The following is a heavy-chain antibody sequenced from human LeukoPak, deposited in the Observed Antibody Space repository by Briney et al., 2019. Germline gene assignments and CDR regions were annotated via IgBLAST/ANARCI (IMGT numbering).Heavy chain of an antibody. D-gene: IGHD3-3*01. CDR2: IKSKTDGGTT. V-gene: IGHV3-15*01. J-gene: IGHJ4*02. CDR1: GFTFSNAW. Sequence: KSGGSLRLSCAASGFTFSNAWMSWVRQAPGKGLEWVGRIKSKTDGGTTDYAAPVKGRFTISRDDSKNTLYLQMNSLKTEDTAVYYCSTSYYDFWSGYWGQGTLVTVSS. CDR3: STSYYDFWSGY.